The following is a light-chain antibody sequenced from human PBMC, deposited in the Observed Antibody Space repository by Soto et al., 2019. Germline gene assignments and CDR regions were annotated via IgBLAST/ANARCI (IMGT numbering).Light chain of an antibody. CDR2: EVS. CDR3: SSYAGSNNLV. Sequence: QSALTQPPSASGSPGQSVTISCTGTSSDVGNYNYVSWYQHHPGKAPKLIIYEVSERPSGVPDRFSGSKSGNTASLTVSGLQAEDESDYYCSSYAGSNNLVFGGGTKLTVL. CDR1: SSDVGNYNY. J-gene: IGLJ2*01. V-gene: IGLV2-8*01.